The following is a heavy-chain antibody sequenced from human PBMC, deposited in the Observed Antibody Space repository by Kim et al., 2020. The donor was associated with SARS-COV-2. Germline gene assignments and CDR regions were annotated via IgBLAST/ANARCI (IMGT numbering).Heavy chain of an antibody. CDR2: IYYSGST. J-gene: IGHJ2*01. Sequence: SETLSLTCSVSGGSISSSDYYWGWIRQPPGKGLEWIATIYYSGSTYYNPSLKGRVTISVDTSKKQFSLRLSSVTAADAAVYFCARHLRNWYFDLWGRGTL. CDR3: ARHLRNWYFDL. CDR1: GGSISSSDYY. V-gene: IGHV4-39*01.